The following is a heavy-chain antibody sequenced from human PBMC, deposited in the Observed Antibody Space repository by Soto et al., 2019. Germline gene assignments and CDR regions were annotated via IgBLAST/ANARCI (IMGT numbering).Heavy chain of an antibody. D-gene: IGHD3-3*01. CDR2: INSDGSST. Sequence: GGSLRLSCAASGFTFSSYWMHWVRQAPGKGLVWVSRINSDGSSTSYADSVKGRFTISRDNAKNTLYLQMNSLRAEDTAVYYCARVYYDFWSGYYIGGGGVGYHYGMDVWGQGTTVTVSS. J-gene: IGHJ6*02. V-gene: IGHV3-74*01. CDR1: GFTFSSYW. CDR3: ARVYYDFWSGYYIGGGGVGYHYGMDV.